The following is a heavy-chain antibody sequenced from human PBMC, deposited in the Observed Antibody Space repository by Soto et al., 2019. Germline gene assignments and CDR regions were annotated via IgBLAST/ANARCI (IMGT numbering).Heavy chain of an antibody. CDR2: IYYSGST. V-gene: IGHV4-59*01. D-gene: IGHD1-26*01. Sequence: LSLTCTVSGGSISSYYWSWIRQPPGKGLEWIGYIYYSGSTNYNPSLKSRVTISVDTSKNQFSLKLRSDDTAVYYCARDRGSYALDYWGQGTLVTVS. CDR3: ARDRGSYALDY. CDR1: GGSISSYY. J-gene: IGHJ4*02.